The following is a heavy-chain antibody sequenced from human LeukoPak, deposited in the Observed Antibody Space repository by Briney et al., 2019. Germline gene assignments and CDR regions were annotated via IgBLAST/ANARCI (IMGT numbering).Heavy chain of an antibody. D-gene: IGHD4-11*01. CDR2: INPSGGST. J-gene: IGHJ6*03. V-gene: IGHV1-46*01. CDR3: ARHHRTTVTTLRGMDV. CDR1: GYTFTSYY. Sequence: ASVKVSCKASGYTFTSYYMHWVRQAPGQGLEWMGIINPSGGSTSYAQKFQGRVTMTRDTSTSTVYMELCSLRSEDTAVYYCARHHRTTVTTLRGMDVWGKGTTVTVSS.